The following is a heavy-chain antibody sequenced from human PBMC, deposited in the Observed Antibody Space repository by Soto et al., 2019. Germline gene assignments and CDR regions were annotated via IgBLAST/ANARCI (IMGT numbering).Heavy chain of an antibody. CDR2: INHSGST. CDR3: ARGAIIGYCSSTSCYRRYFDY. CDR1: GGSFSGYY. J-gene: IGHJ4*02. V-gene: IGHV4-34*01. D-gene: IGHD2-2*01. Sequence: SETLSLTCAVYGGSFSGYYGSWIRQPPGKGLEWIGEINHSGSTNYNPSLKSRVTISVDTSKNQFSLKLSSVTAADTAVYYCARGAIIGYCSSTSCYRRYFDYWGQGTLVTVSS.